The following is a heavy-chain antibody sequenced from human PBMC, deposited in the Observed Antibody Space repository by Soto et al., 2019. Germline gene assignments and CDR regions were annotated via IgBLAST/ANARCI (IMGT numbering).Heavy chain of an antibody. V-gene: IGHV1-69*12. CDR1: GGTFSSYA. CDR3: SRASYSSIWAPWFDP. J-gene: IGHJ5*02. Sequence: QVQLVQSGAEVKKPGSSVKVSCKASGGTFSSYAISWVRQAPGHGLEWMGGIIPIFGTGNYAQKFLGRVTITADESTSTAYMELSSLRSEDTAVYYGSRASYSSIWAPWFDPWGQGTLVTVSS. D-gene: IGHD6-13*01. CDR2: IIPIFGTG.